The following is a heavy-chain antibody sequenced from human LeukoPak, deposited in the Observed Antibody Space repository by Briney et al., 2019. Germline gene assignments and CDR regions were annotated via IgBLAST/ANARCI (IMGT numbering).Heavy chain of an antibody. CDR3: ARDSSGYLTTDAFDI. CDR2: IYYSGST. Sequence: SETLSLTCTVSGGSISSYYWSRIRQPPGKGLEWIGYIYYSGSTNYNPSLKSRVTISVDTSKNQFSLKLSSVTAADTAVYYCARDSSGYLTTDAFDIWGQGTMVTVSS. V-gene: IGHV4-59*01. D-gene: IGHD3-22*01. J-gene: IGHJ3*02. CDR1: GGSISSYY.